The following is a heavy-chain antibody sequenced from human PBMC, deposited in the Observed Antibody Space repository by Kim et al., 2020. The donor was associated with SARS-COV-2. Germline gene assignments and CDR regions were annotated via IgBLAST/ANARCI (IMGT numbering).Heavy chain of an antibody. J-gene: IGHJ5*02. V-gene: IGHV4-39*07. Sequence: SETLSLTCTVSGGSISSSSYYWGWIRQPPGKGLEWIGSIYYSGSTYYNPSLKSRVTISVDTSKNQFSLKLSSVTAADTAVYYCARDIRWYDYWFDPWGQGTLVTVSS. D-gene: IGHD6-13*01. CDR1: GGSISSSSYY. CDR2: IYYSGST. CDR3: ARDIRWYDYWFDP.